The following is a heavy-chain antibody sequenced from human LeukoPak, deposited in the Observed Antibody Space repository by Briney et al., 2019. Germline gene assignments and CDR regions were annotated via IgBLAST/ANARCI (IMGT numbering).Heavy chain of an antibody. Sequence: GASVKVSCKASGYTFTSYAMHWVRQAPGQRLEWMGWINAGNGNTKYSQEFQGRVTITRDTSASTAYMELSSLRSEDMAVYYCARALDYGDYRSQFDYWGQGTLVTVSS. J-gene: IGHJ4*02. CDR2: INAGNGNT. CDR1: GYTFTSYA. CDR3: ARALDYGDYRSQFDY. V-gene: IGHV1-3*03. D-gene: IGHD4-17*01.